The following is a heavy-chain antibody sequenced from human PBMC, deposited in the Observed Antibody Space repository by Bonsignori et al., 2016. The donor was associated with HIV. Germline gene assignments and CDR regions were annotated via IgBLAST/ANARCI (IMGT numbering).Heavy chain of an antibody. Sequence: WVRQAPGQGLEWMGIINPSGGSTSYAQKFQGRVTMTRDTSTSTVYMELSSLRSEDTAVYYCASADYSGYFPGYWGQGTLVTVSS. V-gene: IGHV1-46*01. CDR3: ASADYSGYFPGY. CDR2: INPSGGST. J-gene: IGHJ4*02. D-gene: IGHD4-23*01.